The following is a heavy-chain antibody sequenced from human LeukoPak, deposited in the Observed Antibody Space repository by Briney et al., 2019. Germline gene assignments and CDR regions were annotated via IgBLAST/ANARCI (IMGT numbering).Heavy chain of an antibody. CDR3: ARVGSGGAWFDF. D-gene: IGHD6-19*01. V-gene: IGHV4-59*01. J-gene: IGHJ4*02. CDR1: GGSISTYY. Sequence: PSETLSLTCTVSGGSISTYYWSWIRQPPGKGLEWIGYIYYSGSPNYNPSLKTRATISIDTSKNQLSLTLTSVTAADTAVYYCARVGSGGAWFDFWGQGTLVSVSS. CDR2: IYYSGSP.